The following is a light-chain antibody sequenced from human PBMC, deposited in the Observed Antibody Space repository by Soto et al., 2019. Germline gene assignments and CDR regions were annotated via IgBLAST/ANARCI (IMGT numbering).Light chain of an antibody. V-gene: IGKV2-24*01. CDR2: KVS. CDR1: QSLVHGDGNTY. Sequence: DIVLTQTPLSSPVTLGQPSSISCRSSQSLVHGDGNTYLSWLQQRPGQPPRLLIYKVSNRFSGVPDRLSGSGAGTDFTLRISRVQAADDGVYYHTQLTPFPQTFDQGTTVDIK. CDR3: TQLTPFPQT. J-gene: IGKJ1*01.